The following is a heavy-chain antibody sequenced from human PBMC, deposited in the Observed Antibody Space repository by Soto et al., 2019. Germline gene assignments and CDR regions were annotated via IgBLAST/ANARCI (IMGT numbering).Heavy chain of an antibody. D-gene: IGHD1-26*01. J-gene: IGHJ4*02. CDR1: CYSISRSNW. CDR2: IYYSGTT. V-gene: IGHV4-28*01. CDR3: ARREIQGPIDY. Sequence: ETLSLTCAVSCYSISRSNWWGWIRQPPGKGLEWIGYIYYSGTTYYNPSLKSRVTMSVDTSKNQFSLKLTSVTAVDTAVYYCARREIQGPIDYWGQGTLVTVSS.